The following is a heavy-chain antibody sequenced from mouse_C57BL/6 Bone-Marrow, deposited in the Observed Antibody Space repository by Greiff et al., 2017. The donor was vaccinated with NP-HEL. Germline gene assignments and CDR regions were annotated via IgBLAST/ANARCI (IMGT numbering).Heavy chain of an antibody. Sequence: VQLQQPGAELVKPGASVKMSCKASGYTFTSYWITWVKQRPGQGLEWIGDIYPGSGSTNYNGKFKGKATLTADKSSSTAYMQLSSLTSEDSAVYFCARFDYDDPDYFDYWGQGTTLTVSS. J-gene: IGHJ2*01. D-gene: IGHD2-4*01. CDR1: GYTFTSYW. CDR3: ARFDYDDPDYFDY. CDR2: IYPGSGST. V-gene: IGHV1-55*01.